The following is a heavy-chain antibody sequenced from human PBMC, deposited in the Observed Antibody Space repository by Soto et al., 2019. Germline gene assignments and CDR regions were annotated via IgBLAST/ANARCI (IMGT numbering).Heavy chain of an antibody. Sequence: QVQLQESGPGLVKPSETLSLTCTVSGGSISSYYWSWIRQPPGKGLEWIGYIYYSGSTNYNPSLKRRVTISVDTSKIQFSLKLSSVTAADTAVYYCARAPPEGYYDFWSGPTTRFDPWGQGTLVTVSS. V-gene: IGHV4-59*01. D-gene: IGHD3-3*01. J-gene: IGHJ5*02. CDR1: GGSISSYY. CDR2: IYYSGST. CDR3: ARAPPEGYYDFWSGPTTRFDP.